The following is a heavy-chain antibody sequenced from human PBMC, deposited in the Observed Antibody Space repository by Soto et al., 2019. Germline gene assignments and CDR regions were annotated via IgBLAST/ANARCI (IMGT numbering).Heavy chain of an antibody. CDR1: GLIFSDYH. J-gene: IGHJ6*02. D-gene: IGHD6-19*01. V-gene: IGHV3-72*01. CDR3: AMLGGWSGGSSGMDV. CDR2: IRRKANSYTT. Sequence: EVQLVESGGGLVQPGGSLRLSCAASGLIFSDYHMDWVRQAPGKGLEWVGRIRRKANSYTTEYAASVKGRFTISRDDSKNSLYLHMNSLKSEDTAVYYCAMLGGWSGGSSGMDVGGQGTTVTVSS.